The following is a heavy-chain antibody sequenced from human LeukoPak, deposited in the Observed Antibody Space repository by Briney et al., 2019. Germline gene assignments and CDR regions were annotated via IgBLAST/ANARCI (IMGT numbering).Heavy chain of an antibody. V-gene: IGHV1-69*06. J-gene: IGHJ4*02. CDR1: GDTFNNYA. CDR2: IIHVFGTP. Sequence: SVKVSCKTSGDTFNNYAFSWVRQAPGQGLEWMGGIIHVFGTPNYAQKFQGRVTITADKSTSTAYMELSSLRAEDTAVYYCAKDKAYYYDSSGFDYWGQGTLVTVSS. CDR3: AKDKAYYYDSSGFDY. D-gene: IGHD3-22*01.